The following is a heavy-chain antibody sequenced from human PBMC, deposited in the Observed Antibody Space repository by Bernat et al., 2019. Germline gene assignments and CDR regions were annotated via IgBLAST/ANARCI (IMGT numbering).Heavy chain of an antibody. J-gene: IGHJ6*02. CDR2: INPSGGST. CDR3: ASPRVGGVPAQRGIDYYYYGMDV. CDR1: GYTFTSYY. D-gene: IGHD2-2*01. Sequence: QVQLVQSGAEVKKPGASVKVSCKASGYTFTSYYMHWVRQAPGQGLEWMGIINPSGGSTSYAQKCRGRGTMTKDTSTSTVYMELSSLRSGETAVYYGASPRVGGVPAQRGIDYYYYGMDVWGQGTTVTVSS. V-gene: IGHV1-46*03.